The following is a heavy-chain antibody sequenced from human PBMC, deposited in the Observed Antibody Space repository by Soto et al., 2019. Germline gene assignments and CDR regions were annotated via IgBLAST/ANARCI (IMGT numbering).Heavy chain of an antibody. CDR1: GFIVSNNY. CDR2: FSSGDDT. D-gene: IGHD6-13*01. CDR3: ARNSSPGGMDV. J-gene: IGHJ6*02. V-gene: IGHV3-53*01. Sequence: GGPLRLSCAASGFIVSNNYMSWVRQAPGKGLEWVAVFSSGDDTYYADFMKGRFTTSRDNSKDEVYLQMDNLGAEDTAVYYCARNSSPGGMDVWGQGTTVTVSS.